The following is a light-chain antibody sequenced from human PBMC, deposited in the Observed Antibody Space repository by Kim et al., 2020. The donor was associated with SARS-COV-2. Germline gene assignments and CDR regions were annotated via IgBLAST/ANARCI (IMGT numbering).Light chain of an antibody. CDR2: DVN. CDR3: SSYATGNTWI. CDR1: NNDIGAFNY. Sequence: QSALTQPASVSGSPGQSITISCTGTNNDIGAFNYVSWYQQNPGKAPKLMTFDVNQRPSGVSNRFSGSKSGNTASLTISGLQAEDEADYYCSSYATGNTWIFGGGTQLTVL. V-gene: IGLV2-14*03. J-gene: IGLJ2*01.